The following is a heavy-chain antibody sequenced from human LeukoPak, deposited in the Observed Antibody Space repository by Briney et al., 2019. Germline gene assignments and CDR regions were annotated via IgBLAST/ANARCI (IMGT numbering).Heavy chain of an antibody. CDR2: IRYDGSNK. J-gene: IGHJ3*02. D-gene: IGHD2-2*02. Sequence: PGGSLRLSCAASGFTFSSYGMHWVRQAPGKGLEWVAFIRYDGSNKYYADSVKGRFTISRDNSKNTLYLQMNSLRAEDTAVYYCAKVSWASEVPAAIGAFDIWGQGTMVTVSS. CDR3: AKVSWASEVPAAIGAFDI. V-gene: IGHV3-30*02. CDR1: GFTFSSYG.